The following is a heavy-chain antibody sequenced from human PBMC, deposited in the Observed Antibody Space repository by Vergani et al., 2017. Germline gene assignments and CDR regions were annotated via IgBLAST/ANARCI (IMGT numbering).Heavy chain of an antibody. D-gene: IGHD3-10*01. CDR3: ARPVGPSAIADGYHV. CDR2: ISSSGSP. Sequence: QVQLRHWGAGLVKPSETLSLTCTVSGVSIGSNSYYWGWIRQPPGKGLEWIGTISSSGSPYYNPTLKSRLAFSVDTSKNLFSLRLKSVTATDTGMYYCARPVGPSAIADGYHVWGQGTMVTVS. CDR1: GVSIGSNSYY. V-gene: IGHV4-39*02. J-gene: IGHJ3*01.